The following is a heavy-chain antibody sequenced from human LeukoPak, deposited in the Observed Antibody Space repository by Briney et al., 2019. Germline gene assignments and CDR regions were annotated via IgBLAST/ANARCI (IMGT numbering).Heavy chain of an antibody. CDR2: ISSSGSTI. CDR3: AREGYSYGKGYFDY. CDR1: GLTFSSYE. Sequence: PGGSLRLSCAASGLTFSSYEMNWVRQAPGKGLEWVSHISSSGSTIYYADSVKGRFTISRDNAKNSLYLQMNSLRAEDTAVYYCAREGYSYGKGYFDYWGQGTLVTVSS. D-gene: IGHD5-18*01. V-gene: IGHV3-48*03. J-gene: IGHJ4*02.